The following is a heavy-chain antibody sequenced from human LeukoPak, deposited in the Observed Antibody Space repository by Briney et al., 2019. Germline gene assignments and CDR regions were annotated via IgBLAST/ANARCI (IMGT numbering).Heavy chain of an antibody. CDR2: TYNTGTT. V-gene: IGHV3-53*01. D-gene: IGHD4-23*01. Sequence: GGSLRLSCAVSGFTVSGNHVTWVRQAPGKGLAWVSTTYNTGTTNYADSVKGRFTISRDNSKNTVYLQMNSLRAEDMAIYYCAGYGGFSKWGQGTHVTVSS. J-gene: IGHJ4*02. CDR3: AGYGGFSK. CDR1: GFTVSGNH.